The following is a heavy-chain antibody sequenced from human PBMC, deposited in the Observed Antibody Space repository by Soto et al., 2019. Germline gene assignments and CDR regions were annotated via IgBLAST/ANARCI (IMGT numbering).Heavy chain of an antibody. D-gene: IGHD5-18*01. J-gene: IGHJ4*02. Sequence: PGGSLRLSCAASGFTFDDYAMHWVRQAPGKGLEWVSGISWNSGSIGYADSVKGRFTISRDNAKNSLYLQMNSLRAEDTALYYCAKLEDTAMVTDPGRFDYWGQGTLVTV. V-gene: IGHV3-9*01. CDR2: ISWNSGSI. CDR1: GFTFDDYA. CDR3: AKLEDTAMVTDPGRFDY.